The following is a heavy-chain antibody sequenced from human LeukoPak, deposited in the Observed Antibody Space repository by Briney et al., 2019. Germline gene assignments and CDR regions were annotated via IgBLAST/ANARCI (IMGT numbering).Heavy chain of an antibody. CDR2: IDYSGST. CDR1: GGSIRSRSYY. Sequence: SETLSLTCTVSGGSIRSRSYYWGWIRQPPGKGLEWIGSIDYSGSTYHNPSLKSRVTISEDTSKNQFSLQLNSVTPEDTAVYYCARAGGWQWLGNWFDPWGQGTLVTVSS. D-gene: IGHD6-19*01. CDR3: ARAGGWQWLGNWFDP. V-gene: IGHV4-39*01. J-gene: IGHJ5*02.